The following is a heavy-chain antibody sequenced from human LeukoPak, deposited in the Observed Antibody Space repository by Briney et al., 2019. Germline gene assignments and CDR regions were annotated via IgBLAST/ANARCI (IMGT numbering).Heavy chain of an antibody. CDR2: IYFSGST. Sequence: SETLSLACTVSGGSIYGYYWSWVRQPPGKALEWIGYIYFSGSTNYNPSLKSRAIISINTSKSQFSLTLNSVTAADTAVYYCARSPLPGGDHELAEYYYYYYMDVWGKGTTVTISS. D-gene: IGHD2-21*02. CDR3: ARSPLPGGDHELAEYYYYYYMDV. V-gene: IGHV4-59*01. J-gene: IGHJ6*03. CDR1: GGSIYGYY.